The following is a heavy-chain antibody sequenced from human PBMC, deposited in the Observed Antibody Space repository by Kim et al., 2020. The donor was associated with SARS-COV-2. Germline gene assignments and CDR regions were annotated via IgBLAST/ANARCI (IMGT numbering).Heavy chain of an antibody. J-gene: IGHJ4*02. CDR3: VKDWSAGFTSGWHFDF. V-gene: IGHV3-7*01. Sequence: GGSLRLSCAVSGFTFNNYWMSWVRQAPGKGLEWVANIKQDGSEKYYVDSVKGRFTISRDNAKNSLYLQMNSLRAEDTAVYYCVKDWSAGFTSGWHFDFWGQGTLVTVS. CDR1: GFTFNNYW. CDR2: IKQDGSEK. D-gene: IGHD6-19*01.